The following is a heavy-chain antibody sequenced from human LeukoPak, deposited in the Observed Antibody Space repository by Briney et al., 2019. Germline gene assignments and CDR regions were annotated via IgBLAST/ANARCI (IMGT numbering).Heavy chain of an antibody. CDR1: GGSISSGGYY. D-gene: IGHD3-3*01. Sequence: SQTLSLTCTVSGGSISSGGYYWSWIRQHPGKGLEWIGYIYYSGSTYYNPSLKSRVTISVDTSKNQFSLKLSSVTAADTAVYYCARGWSGYFDYWGQGTLVTVSS. V-gene: IGHV4-31*03. CDR2: IYYSGST. CDR3: ARGWSGYFDY. J-gene: IGHJ4*02.